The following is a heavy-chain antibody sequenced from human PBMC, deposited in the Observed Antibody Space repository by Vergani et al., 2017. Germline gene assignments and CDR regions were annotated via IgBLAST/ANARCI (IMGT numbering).Heavy chain of an antibody. Sequence: QLHLQESCPGLVKPSETLSLTCTVSGGSITSSSYYWGWIRHPPGKGLEWIGNIYHSGGAYYNPSLKGRVTISVDTSKNQFSLEVTSVTAADTAIYFCARTESFILRYFHWALWGQGTLVTVSS. CDR3: ARTESFILRYFHWAL. CDR1: GGSITSSSYY. CDR2: IYHSGGA. J-gene: IGHJ4*02. V-gene: IGHV4-39*01. D-gene: IGHD3-9*01.